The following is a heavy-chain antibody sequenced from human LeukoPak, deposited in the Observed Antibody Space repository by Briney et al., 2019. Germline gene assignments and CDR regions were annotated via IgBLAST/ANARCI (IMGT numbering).Heavy chain of an antibody. CDR1: GFTFSNAW. J-gene: IGHJ4*02. V-gene: IGHV3-15*01. D-gene: IGHD6-13*01. Sequence: PGGSLRLSCAASGFTFSNAWMSWVRQAPGKGLEWVGRIKSKTDGGTTDYAAPVKGRFTISRDNAKNSLYLQMNSLRAEDTAVYYCARVLGSRRSSWYYFDYWGQGILVTVSS. CDR3: ARVLGSRRSSWYYFDY. CDR2: IKSKTDGGTT.